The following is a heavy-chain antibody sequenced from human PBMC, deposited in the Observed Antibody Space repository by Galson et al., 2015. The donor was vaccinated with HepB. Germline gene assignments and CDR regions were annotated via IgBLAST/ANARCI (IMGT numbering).Heavy chain of an antibody. V-gene: IGHV5-10-1*01. CDR3: ASQRPIYYYDSSGYNADI. J-gene: IGHJ3*02. CDR2: IDPSDSYT. CDR1: GYSFTSYW. D-gene: IGHD3-22*01. Sequence: QSGAEVKKPGESLRISCRGSGYSFTSYWISWVRQMPGKGLEWMGRIDPSDSYTNYSPSFQGHVTISADKFISTAYLQWSSLKASDTAMYYCASQRPIYYYDSSGYNADIWGQGTMVTVSS.